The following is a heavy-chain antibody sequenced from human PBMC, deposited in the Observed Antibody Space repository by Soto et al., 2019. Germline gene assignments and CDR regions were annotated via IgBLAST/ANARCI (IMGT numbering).Heavy chain of an antibody. D-gene: IGHD3-10*01. CDR1: GFTFTSSA. J-gene: IGHJ3*02. CDR3: AAECGRITFAFDI. CDR2: IVVGSVNT. V-gene: IGHV1-58*01. Sequence: SVKVSCKASGFTFTSSAVQWLRQARGQRLEWIGWIVVGSVNTNYAQKLQERVTINRDMSTSTAYMELSSLRSEDTAVYYCAAECGRITFAFDISGQGTMVTVSS.